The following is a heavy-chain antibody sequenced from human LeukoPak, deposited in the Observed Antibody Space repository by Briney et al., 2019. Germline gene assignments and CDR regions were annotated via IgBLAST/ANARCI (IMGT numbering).Heavy chain of an antibody. CDR2: IWYDGSNK. Sequence: GGSLRLSCAASGFTFRSYGMHWVRQGPRKGLEWVAVIWYDGSNKYYADSVKGRFTISRDNSKNTLYLQMNSLRAEDTAVYYCAKDGGLVSGFKSYYYMDVWGKGTTVTVSS. CDR1: GFTFRSYG. D-gene: IGHD6-6*01. CDR3: AKDGGLVSGFKSYYYMDV. V-gene: IGHV3-33*06. J-gene: IGHJ6*03.